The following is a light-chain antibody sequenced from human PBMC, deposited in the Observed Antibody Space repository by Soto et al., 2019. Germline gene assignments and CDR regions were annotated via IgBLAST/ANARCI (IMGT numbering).Light chain of an antibody. CDR3: CSYAGNYTF. CDR1: SNDVGGYDY. J-gene: IGLJ2*01. CDR2: DVT. V-gene: IGLV2-11*01. Sequence: QSALTQPRSVSGSPGRSVTISCTGTSNDVGGYDYVSWYQQYPGKAPTYILYDVTKRPSGVPDRFSGSKSGNTASLTISGLQADDEADYYCCSYAGNYTFFGGGTKLTVL.